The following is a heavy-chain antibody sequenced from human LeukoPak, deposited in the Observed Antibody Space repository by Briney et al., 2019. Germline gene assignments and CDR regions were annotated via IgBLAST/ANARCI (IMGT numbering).Heavy chain of an antibody. V-gene: IGHV1-2*02. CDR2: INPNSGGT. D-gene: IGHD6-19*01. Sequence: ASVKVSCKASGYTFTGYYIHWVRQAPGQGLEWMGWINPNSGGTNYAQKFQGRVTMTRDTSITTAYMELSRLRSDDTAVYYCARLQWLPRIPTTSYWGQGTLVTVAS. CDR1: GYTFTGYY. J-gene: IGHJ4*02. CDR3: ARLQWLPRIPTTSY.